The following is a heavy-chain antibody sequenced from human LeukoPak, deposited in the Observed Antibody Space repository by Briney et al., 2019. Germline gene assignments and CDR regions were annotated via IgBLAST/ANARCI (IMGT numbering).Heavy chain of an antibody. Sequence: PGGSLRLSCAASGFTFSSYGMHWVRQAPGKGLEWVAFIRYDGSNKYYADSVKGRFTISRDNSKNTLYLQMNSLRAEDTAVYYCAKIHYCSSTSCYPLAYYYYYYMDVWGKGTTVTISS. CDR3: AKIHYCSSTSCYPLAYYYYYYMDV. J-gene: IGHJ6*03. V-gene: IGHV3-30*02. D-gene: IGHD2-2*01. CDR1: GFTFSSYG. CDR2: IRYDGSNK.